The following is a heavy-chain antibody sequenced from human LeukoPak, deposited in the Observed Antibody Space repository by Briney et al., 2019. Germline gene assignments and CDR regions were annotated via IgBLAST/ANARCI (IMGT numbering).Heavy chain of an antibody. J-gene: IGHJ6*02. V-gene: IGHV3-23*01. CDR2: ISGSGGST. CDR3: AKDYYDFWSGKYASYGMDV. Sequence: QAGGSLRLSCAASGFTFSSYAMSWVRQAPGKGLEWLSAISGSGGSTYYADSVKGRFTISRDNSKNTLYLQMNSLRAEDTAVYYCAKDYYDFWSGKYASYGMDVWGQGTTVTVSS. CDR1: GFTFSSYA. D-gene: IGHD3-3*01.